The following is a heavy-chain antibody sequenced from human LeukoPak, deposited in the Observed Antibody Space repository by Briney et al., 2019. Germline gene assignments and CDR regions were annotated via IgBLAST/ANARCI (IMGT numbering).Heavy chain of an antibody. CDR3: ARAGVDTSGYYYQGFDY. CDR2: ISSGSDT. V-gene: IGHV3-23*01. J-gene: IGHJ4*02. Sequence: HPGRSLRLSCVASGFTFSSYALSWVRQAPGKGLEWVSTISSGSDTFYPDSVKGRFTISRDNSRNTLYLQVNSLTAEDTAVYYCARAGVDTSGYYYQGFDYWGQGTLVTVSS. D-gene: IGHD3-3*01. CDR1: GFTFSSYA.